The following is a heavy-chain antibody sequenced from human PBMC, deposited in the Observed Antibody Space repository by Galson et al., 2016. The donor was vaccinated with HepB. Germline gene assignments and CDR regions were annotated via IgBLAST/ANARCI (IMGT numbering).Heavy chain of an antibody. J-gene: IGHJ6*04. Sequence: LSLTCTVSGGSISSGSDFWGWIRQPAGKGLEWIGRINAKGSTSYNPSLRSRVTISVDTSKNEFSLRLSTVIAADTAVYYCSRDRAFQLGMDVWGKGTTVTVSS. CDR3: SRDRAFQLGMDV. D-gene: IGHD2-2*01. CDR1: GGSISSGSDF. V-gene: IGHV4-61*02. CDR2: INAKGST.